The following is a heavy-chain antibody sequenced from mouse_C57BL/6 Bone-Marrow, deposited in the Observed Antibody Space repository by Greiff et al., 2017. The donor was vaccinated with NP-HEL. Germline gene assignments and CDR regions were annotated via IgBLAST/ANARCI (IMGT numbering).Heavy chain of an antibody. J-gene: IGHJ2*01. D-gene: IGHD2-2*01. CDR3: ARGEMVTTGYYFDY. CDR1: GFTFSSYA. Sequence: EVHLVESGGGLVKPGGSLKLSCAASGFTFSSYAMSWVRQTPEKRLEWVATISDGGSYTYYPDNVKGRFTISRDNAKNNLYLQMSHLKSEDTAIYYCARGEMVTTGYYFDYWGQGTTLTVSS. V-gene: IGHV5-4*01. CDR2: ISDGGSYT.